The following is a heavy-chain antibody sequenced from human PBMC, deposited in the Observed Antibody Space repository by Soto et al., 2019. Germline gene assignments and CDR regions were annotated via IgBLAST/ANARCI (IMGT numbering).Heavy chain of an antibody. V-gene: IGHV1-2*02. CDR2: INPNSGDT. D-gene: IGHD2-15*01. Sequence: ASVKVSCKASGYIFTAYSMHWVRQAPGQGLEWLGWINPNSGDTIYAQKFQDRVTMTCDTSVSTAYLELSSLSSDDTALYYCAREASAVVSLDYWGQGTTVTVSS. CDR1: GYIFTAYS. J-gene: IGHJ4*03. CDR3: AREASAVVSLDY.